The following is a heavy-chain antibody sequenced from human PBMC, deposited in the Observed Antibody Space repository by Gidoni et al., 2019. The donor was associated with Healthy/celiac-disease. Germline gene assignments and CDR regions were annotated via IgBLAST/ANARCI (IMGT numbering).Heavy chain of an antibody. CDR2: IYYSGST. J-gene: IGHJ4*02. D-gene: IGHD2-15*01. CDR1: GGSISSGGYY. V-gene: IGHV4-31*03. CDR3: ARGYCSGGSCYGYYFDY. Sequence: QVQLQESGPGLVKPSQTLSLTCTVSGGSISSGGYYWSWIRQHPGKGLEWIGYIYYSGSTYYNPSLKSRVTISVDTSKNQFSLKLSSVTAADTAVYYCARGYCSGGSCYGYYFDYWGQGTLVTVSS.